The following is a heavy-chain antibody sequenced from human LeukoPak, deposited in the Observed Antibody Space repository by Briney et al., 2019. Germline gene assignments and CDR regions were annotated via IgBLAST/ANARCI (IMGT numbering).Heavy chain of an antibody. CDR1: GFTFSSYA. V-gene: IGHV3-23*01. CDR3: AKSSYYDASGYYREYYFDY. D-gene: IGHD3-22*01. Sequence: PGGSLRLSCAASGFTFSSYAMTWVRQAPGKGLEWVSGISGSSSSSYYADSVKGRFTISRDYSNNTVYLQMNSLRAEDTAVYYCAKSSYYDASGYYREYYFDYWGQGTLVTVSS. J-gene: IGHJ4*02. CDR2: ISGSSSSS.